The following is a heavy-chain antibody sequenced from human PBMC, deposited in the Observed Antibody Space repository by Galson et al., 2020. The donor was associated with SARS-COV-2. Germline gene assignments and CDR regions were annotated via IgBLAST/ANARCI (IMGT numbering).Heavy chain of an antibody. CDR2: TRSNVNNYAT. Sequence: QQGESLKISCTTSVFLFSDSHMHWVRPASGKGLEWLGRTRSNVNNYATAYAASLKGRFTISRDDSKNTAYQQMNSLKTEDTAVYYCTRVPPDSSSFWDTFEIWGQGTVVTGSS. J-gene: IGHJ3*02. V-gene: IGHV3-73*01. CDR1: VFLFSDSH. D-gene: IGHD6-6*01. CDR3: TRVPPDSSSFWDTFEI.